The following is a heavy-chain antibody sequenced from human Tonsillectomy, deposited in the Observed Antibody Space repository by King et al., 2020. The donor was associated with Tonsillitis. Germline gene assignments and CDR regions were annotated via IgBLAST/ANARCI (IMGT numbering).Heavy chain of an antibody. V-gene: IGHV5-51*01. Sequence: VQLVESGAEVKKPGESLKISCKGSGYSFTTYWIGWVRQMPGKGLEWMGIIYPGDSDTRYSPSFQGQVTFSADKSLSTAYLQWNSLQASDTGMYYCARHAVGATYGHWYFDLWGRGTLVTVSS. CDR1: GYSFTTYW. CDR2: IYPGDSDT. J-gene: IGHJ2*01. D-gene: IGHD1-26*01. CDR3: ARHAVGATYGHWYFDL.